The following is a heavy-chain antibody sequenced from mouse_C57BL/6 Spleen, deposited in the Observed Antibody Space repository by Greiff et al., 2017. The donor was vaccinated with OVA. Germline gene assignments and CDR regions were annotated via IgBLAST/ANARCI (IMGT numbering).Heavy chain of an antibody. CDR1: GYTFTSYW. J-gene: IGHJ4*01. CDR3: ASNYVYMDY. CDR2: IDPSDSYT. Sequence: QVQLQQSGAELVRPGTSVKLSCKASGYTFTSYWMHWVKQRPGQGLEWIGVIDPSDSYTNYNQKFKGKATLTVDTSSSTAYMQLSSLTSEDSAVYYCASNYVYMDYWGQGTSVTVSS. D-gene: IGHD1-2*01. V-gene: IGHV1-59*01.